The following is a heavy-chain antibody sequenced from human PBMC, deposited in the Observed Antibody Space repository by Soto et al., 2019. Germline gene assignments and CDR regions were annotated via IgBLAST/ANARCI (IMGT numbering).Heavy chain of an antibody. CDR1: GFTFSSYA. CDR2: ISYDGSNK. V-gene: IGHV3-30-3*01. CDR3: ARNGRGGCYYYGMDV. Sequence: ESGGGVVQPGRSLRLSCAASGFTFSSYAMHWVRQAPGKGLEWVAVISYDGSNKYYADSVKGRFTISRDNSKNTLYLQMNSLRAEDTAVYYCARNGRGGCYYYGMDVWGQGTTVTVSS. D-gene: IGHD2-15*01. J-gene: IGHJ6*02.